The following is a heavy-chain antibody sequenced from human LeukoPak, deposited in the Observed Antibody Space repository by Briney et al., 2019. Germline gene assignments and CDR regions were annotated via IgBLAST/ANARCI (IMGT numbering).Heavy chain of an antibody. Sequence: SETLSLTCTVSGGSISSSSYYWGWIRQPPGKGLEWIGSIYYSGSTYYNPSLKSRVTISVDTSKNQLSLKLSSVTAADTAVYYCARRVGSGSYFYYFDYWAQGTLVTVSS. CDR2: IYYSGST. D-gene: IGHD1-26*01. CDR3: ARRVGSGSYFYYFDY. V-gene: IGHV4-39*07. J-gene: IGHJ4*02. CDR1: GGSISSSSYY.